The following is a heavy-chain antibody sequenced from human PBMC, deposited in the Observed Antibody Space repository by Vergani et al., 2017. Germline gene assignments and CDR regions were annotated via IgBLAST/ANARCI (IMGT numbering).Heavy chain of an antibody. Sequence: EVQLLESGGGSAQPGESLRLSCVASGFTFTAHGLNWVRQAPGKGLEWVSGISGQNFRTHYADSVKGRFTISRDDSKNTLYLEMNSLRVEDTAIYFCVRDWGGVAADGTIGNFDHWGQGTLVTVSS. CDR3: VRDWGGVAADGTIGNFDH. J-gene: IGHJ4*02. D-gene: IGHD6-13*01. CDR2: ISGQNFRT. CDR1: GFTFTAHG. V-gene: IGHV3-23*01.